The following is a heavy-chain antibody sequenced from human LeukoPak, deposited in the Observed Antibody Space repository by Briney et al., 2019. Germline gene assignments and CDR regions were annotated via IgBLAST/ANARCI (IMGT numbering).Heavy chain of an antibody. CDR3: ARGPGGGSRNWFYP. CDR2: IYYSGST. J-gene: IGHJ5*02. Sequence: SETLSLTCTVSGGSVSSGSYYWSWIRPPPGKGLEWIGYIYYSGSTNYNPSLKSRVTISVDTSKNQFSLKLSSVTAADTAVYYCARGPGGGSRNWFYPWGEGTLVSVSS. CDR1: GGSVSSGSYY. D-gene: IGHD2-15*01. V-gene: IGHV4-61*01.